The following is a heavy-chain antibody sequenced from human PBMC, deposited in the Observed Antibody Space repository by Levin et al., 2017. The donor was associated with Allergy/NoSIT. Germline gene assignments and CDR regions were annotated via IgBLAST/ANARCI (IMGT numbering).Heavy chain of an antibody. Sequence: LSLTCAASGFTVSSNYMSWVRQAPGKGLEWVSVIYSGGSTYYADSVKGRFTISRDNSKNTLYLQMNSLRAEDTAVYYCARDRSSGWFDYWGQGTLVTVSS. CDR2: IYSGGST. CDR3: ARDRSSGWFDY. J-gene: IGHJ4*02. CDR1: GFTVSSNY. V-gene: IGHV3-53*01. D-gene: IGHD6-19*01.